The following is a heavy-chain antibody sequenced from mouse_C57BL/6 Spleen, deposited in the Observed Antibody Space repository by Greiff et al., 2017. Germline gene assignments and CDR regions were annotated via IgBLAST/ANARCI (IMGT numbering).Heavy chain of an antibody. D-gene: IGHD1-1*01. CDR1: GFTFSSYA. CDR3: ARDYYGSSSSYWYFDV. V-gene: IGHV5-4*01. Sequence: VQLKESGGGLVKPGGSLKLSCAASGFTFSSYAMSWVRQTPEKRLEWVATISDGGSYTYYPDNVKGRFTISRDNAKNNLYLQMSHLKSEDTAMYYCARDYYGSSSSYWYFDVWGTGTTVTVSS. CDR2: ISDGGSYT. J-gene: IGHJ1*03.